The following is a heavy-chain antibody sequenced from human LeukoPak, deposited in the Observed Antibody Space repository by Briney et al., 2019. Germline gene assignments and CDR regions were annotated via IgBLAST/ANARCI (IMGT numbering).Heavy chain of an antibody. J-gene: IGHJ5*02. CDR2: IFYSGST. D-gene: IGHD4-23*01. CDR1: GGSISSSSYY. V-gene: IGHV4-39*01. CDR3: ARHTVALPYNWFDP. Sequence: SETLSLTCTISGGSISSSSYYWGWIRQPPGKGLEWIGYIFYSGSTYYNPSLKSRVTISVDTSKNQFSLKLSSVTAADTAVYYCARHTVALPYNWFDPWGQGTLVTVSS.